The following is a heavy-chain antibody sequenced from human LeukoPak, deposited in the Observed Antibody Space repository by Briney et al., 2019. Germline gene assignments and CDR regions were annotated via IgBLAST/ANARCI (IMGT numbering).Heavy chain of an antibody. CDR3: ARGRWGAFDI. J-gene: IGHJ3*02. V-gene: IGHV3-74*01. CDR2: INSDGSYT. CDR1: GFTFSRYW. D-gene: IGHD1-26*01. Sequence: GGSLRLSCAASGFTFSRYWMHWVRQAPGKGLVWVSRINSDGSYTSYADFVKGRFTISRDNAKNTVYLQMNSLRAEDTAVYYCARGRWGAFDIWGQGTMVTVSS.